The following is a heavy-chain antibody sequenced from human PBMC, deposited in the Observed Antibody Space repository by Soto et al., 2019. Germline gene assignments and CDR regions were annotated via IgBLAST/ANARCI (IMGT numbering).Heavy chain of an antibody. CDR2: IDHSGRT. Sequence: SETLSLTCSVSSVSVSGSYWCAWVRQSPGKGLEWIGEIDHSGRTNYNPSLKSRVTMSLDYSKNQFSLNLGSVTAADTAVYYCARSNWNYVRTLDYWGQGSQVTVSS. D-gene: IGHD1-7*01. CDR1: SVSVSGSYW. V-gene: IGHV4-4*02. J-gene: IGHJ4*02. CDR3: ARSNWNYVRTLDY.